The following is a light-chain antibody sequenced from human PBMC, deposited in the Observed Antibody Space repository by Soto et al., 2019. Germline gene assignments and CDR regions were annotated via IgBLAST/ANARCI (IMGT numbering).Light chain of an antibody. CDR1: QSVSIH. V-gene: IGKV3-15*01. J-gene: IGKJ5*01. CDR3: QQYSNWPPIT. Sequence: ETVMTQSPGTLSVYLGERATLSCRASQSVSIHLAWYQQKPGQAPRLLIYDTSTRATGIPARFSGSGSGTEFTLTISSLQSEDFAVYYCQQYSNWPPITFGQGTRLEI. CDR2: DTS.